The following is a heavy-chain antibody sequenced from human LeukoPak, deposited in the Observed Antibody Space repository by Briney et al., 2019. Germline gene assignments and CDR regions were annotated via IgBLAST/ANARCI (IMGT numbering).Heavy chain of an antibody. V-gene: IGHV1-69*04. CDR1: GGTFSSYA. Sequence: SVKVSCRASGGTFSSYAISWVRQAPGQGLEWMGRIIPMLGIANYTQKFQGRVTITADKSTSTGYMELSSLRSEDTAVYYCTRDRGAFDIWGQGTMVTVSS. CDR3: TRDRGAFDI. D-gene: IGHD3-10*01. J-gene: IGHJ3*02. CDR2: IIPMLGIA.